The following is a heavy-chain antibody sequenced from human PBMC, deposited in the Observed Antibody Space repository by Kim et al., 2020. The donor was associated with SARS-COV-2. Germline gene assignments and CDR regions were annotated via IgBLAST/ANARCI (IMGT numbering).Heavy chain of an antibody. V-gene: IGHV4-59*01. CDR2: IYYSGST. J-gene: IGHJ4*02. CDR1: GGSISSYY. D-gene: IGHD1-1*01. CDR3: ARAGVYWKYYYFDY. Sequence: SETLSLTCTVSGGSISSYYWSWIRQPQGKGLEWIGYIYYSGSTNYNPSLKSRVTISVDTSKNQFSLKLSSVTAADTAVYYCARAGVYWKYYYFDYWGQGTLVTVSS.